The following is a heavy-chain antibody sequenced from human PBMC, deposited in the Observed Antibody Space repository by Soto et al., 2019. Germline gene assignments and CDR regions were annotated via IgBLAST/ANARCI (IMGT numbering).Heavy chain of an antibody. CDR1: GGTFSSYA. CDR2: IIPIFGTA. J-gene: IGHJ5*02. D-gene: IGHD3-10*01. CDR3: ARSPVLLDVDP. Sequence: QVQLVQSGAEVKKPGSSVKVSCKASGGTFSSYAISWVRQAPGHGLEWMGGIIPIFGTANYSQKFQGRFPITADESTITAYMELRSLRSEDTAVYYCARSPVLLDVDPWGQGTRVTVSS. V-gene: IGHV1-69*01.